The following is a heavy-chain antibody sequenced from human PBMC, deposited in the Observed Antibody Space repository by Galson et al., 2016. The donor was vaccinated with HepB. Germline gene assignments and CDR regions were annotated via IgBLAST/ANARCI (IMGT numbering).Heavy chain of an antibody. D-gene: IGHD6-6*01. CDR3: ARGEEYSTSSGDY. CDR2: ISSTSYI. V-gene: IGHV3-21*01. J-gene: IGHJ4*02. Sequence: SLRLSCAASGFTFYSFGMHWVRQAPGKGLEWVSSISSTSYIYYADSVKGRFTISRDNAKNSLYLQMNSLRAEDTAVYYCARGEEYSTSSGDYWGQGTLVTVSS. CDR1: GFTFYSFG.